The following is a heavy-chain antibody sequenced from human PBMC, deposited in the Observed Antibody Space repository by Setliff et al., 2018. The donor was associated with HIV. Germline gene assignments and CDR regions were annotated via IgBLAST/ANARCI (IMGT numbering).Heavy chain of an antibody. J-gene: IGHJ4*02. V-gene: IGHV3-23*01. CDR2: IRGSGDTT. D-gene: IGHD6-13*01. CDR3: AREDSSWYGSLDY. Sequence: PGGSLRLSCAAPGFMFTSYAMTWVRQAPGKGLEWVSTIRGSGDTTHYADFVKGRFTISRDNSENTLYLQMNSLRAEDMAVYYCAREDSSWYGSLDYWGQGTLVTVSS. CDR1: GFMFTSYA.